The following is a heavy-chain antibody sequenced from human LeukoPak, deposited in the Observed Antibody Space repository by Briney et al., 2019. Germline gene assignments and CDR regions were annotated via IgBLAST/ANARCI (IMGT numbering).Heavy chain of an antibody. Sequence: SETLSLTCTVSGDSISSSYWSWIRQPPGKTLEWIGDIYYTGTTNYNPSLKSRVTMSIDTYKNQFSLNLNSATAADTAVYSCASSVGRGLLDYWGQGTLVTVSS. CDR1: GDSISSSY. CDR2: IYYTGTT. D-gene: IGHD6-6*01. V-gene: IGHV4-59*03. J-gene: IGHJ4*02. CDR3: ASSVGRGLLDY.